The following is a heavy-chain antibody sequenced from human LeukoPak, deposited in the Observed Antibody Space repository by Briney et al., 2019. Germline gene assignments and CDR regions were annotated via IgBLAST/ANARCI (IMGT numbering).Heavy chain of an antibody. CDR1: GFTFNKYP. CDR3: ARDRSGSQAWFDP. CDR2: ISYDGSNK. Sequence: HSGGSLRLSCAAFGFTFNKYPMHWVRQAPGKGLEWVAVISYDGSNKYYADSVKGRFTISRDNSKNTLYLQMNSLRAEDTAVYYCARDRSGSQAWFDPWGQGTLVTVSS. J-gene: IGHJ5*02. D-gene: IGHD1-26*01. V-gene: IGHV3-30-3*01.